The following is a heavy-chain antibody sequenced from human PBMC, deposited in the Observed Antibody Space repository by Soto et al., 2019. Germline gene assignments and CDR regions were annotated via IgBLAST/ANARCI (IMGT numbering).Heavy chain of an antibody. D-gene: IGHD2-15*01. CDR3: ARHARSSKCSGGSCYLSH. CDR2: IYYSGST. CDR1: GGSISSYY. Sequence: SETLSLTCTVSGGSISSYYWSWIRQPPGKGLEWIGYIYYSGSTNYNPSLKSRVTISVDTSKNQFSLKLSSVTAADTAVYYCARHARSSKCSGGSCYLSHWGQGTLVTVSS. V-gene: IGHV4-59*08. J-gene: IGHJ4*02.